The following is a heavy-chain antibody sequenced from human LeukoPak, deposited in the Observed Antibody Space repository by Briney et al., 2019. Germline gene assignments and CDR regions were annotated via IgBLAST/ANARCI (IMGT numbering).Heavy chain of an antibody. J-gene: IGHJ4*02. D-gene: IGHD3-22*01. CDR3: ARDLGITMIVVVTALGY. CDR2: IIPILGIA. V-gene: IGHV1-69*04. Sequence: SVKVSCKASGGTFSSYAISWVRQAPGQGLEWMGRIIPILGIANYAQKFQGRVTITADKSTSTAYMELSSLRSEDTAVYYCARDLGITMIVVVTALGYWGQGTLVTVSS. CDR1: GGTFSSYA.